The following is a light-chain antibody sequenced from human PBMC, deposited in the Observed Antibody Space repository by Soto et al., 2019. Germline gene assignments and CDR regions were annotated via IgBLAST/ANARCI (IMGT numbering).Light chain of an antibody. V-gene: IGLV2-14*01. Sequence: QSALTQPASVSGSPGQSITISCTGTSSDVGGYNYVSWYQQHPGKAPKLMIYEVSNRPSGVSNRFSGSKSGNTASLTISGLQAEDEADYYCSSYTSSSTLGGVFGGGTKLPVL. J-gene: IGLJ2*01. CDR3: SSYTSSSTLGGV. CDR1: SSDVGGYNY. CDR2: EVS.